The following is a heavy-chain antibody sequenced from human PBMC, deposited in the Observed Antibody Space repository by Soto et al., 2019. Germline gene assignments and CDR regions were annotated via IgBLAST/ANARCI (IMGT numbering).Heavy chain of an antibody. J-gene: IGHJ5*02. V-gene: IGHV4-34*01. CDR3: ARERLRGVATITWFDP. CDR2: INHSGST. CDR1: GGSFSGYY. Sequence: SETLSLTCAVYGGSFSGYYWSWIRQPPGKGLEWIGEINHSGSTNYNPSLKSRVTISVDTSKNQFSLKLSSVTAADTAVYYCARERLRGVATITWFDPWGQGTLVTVSS. D-gene: IGHD5-12*01.